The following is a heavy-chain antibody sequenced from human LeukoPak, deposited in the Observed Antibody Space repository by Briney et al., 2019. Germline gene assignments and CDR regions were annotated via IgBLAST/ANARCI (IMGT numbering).Heavy chain of an antibody. CDR1: AGSIRSYH. CDR3: ARGYCSGGSCYPTSRHYYYGMDV. J-gene: IGHJ6*02. CDR2: INHSGST. V-gene: IGHV4-34*01. D-gene: IGHD2-15*01. Sequence: SETLSLTCTVSAGSIRSYHWNWIRQPPGKGLEWIGEINHSGSTNYNPSLKSRVTISVDTSKNQFSLKLSSVTAADTAVYYCARGYCSGGSCYPTSRHYYYGMDVWGQGTTVTVSS.